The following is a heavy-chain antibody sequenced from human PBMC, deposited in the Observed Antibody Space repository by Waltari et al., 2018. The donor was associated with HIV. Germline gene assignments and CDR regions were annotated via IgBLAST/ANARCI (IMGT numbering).Heavy chain of an antibody. CDR2: IDQSGAS. CDR1: GGSFSGFY. CDR3: ARGPSLRAFRGNLYFNSSLDV. D-gene: IGHD1-1*01. J-gene: IGHJ6*02. V-gene: IGHV4-34*01. Sequence: GGSFSGFYWTWVRHSPGKGLEWIGEIDQSGASRFNPSLKRRITISMDTSRSHFALKLSPVSPADTAVYYCARGPSLRAFRGNLYFNSSLDVWGQGTTVTVSS.